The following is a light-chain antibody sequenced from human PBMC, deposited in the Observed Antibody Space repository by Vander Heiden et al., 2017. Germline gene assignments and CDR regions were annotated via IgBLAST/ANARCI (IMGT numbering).Light chain of an antibody. CDR2: AAS. V-gene: IGKV1-39*01. J-gene: IGKJ1*01. CDR3: QQSYSSPWT. CDR1: QNFSNF. Sequence: DIQMTQSPSSLSASVGDRVPIACRASQNFSNFLNWYQQKPGKAPKLLIYAASTWQSGVPSRFGGSGSATDFTLSISSLQPEDFATYYCQQSYSSPWTFGQGTKLEIK.